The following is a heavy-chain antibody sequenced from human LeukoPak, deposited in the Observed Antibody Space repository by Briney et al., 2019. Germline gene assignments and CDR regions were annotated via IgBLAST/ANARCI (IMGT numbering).Heavy chain of an antibody. CDR3: ARVGYYDSSGYAH. V-gene: IGHV4-34*01. CDR2: INHSGST. J-gene: IGHJ4*02. Sequence: SETLSLTCAVYGGSFSGYYWSWIRQPPGKGLEWIGEINHSGSTNYNPSLKNRVTISVDTSKNQFSLKLSSVTAADTAVYYCARVGYYDSSGYAHWGQGTLVTVSS. D-gene: IGHD3-22*01. CDR1: GGSFSGYY.